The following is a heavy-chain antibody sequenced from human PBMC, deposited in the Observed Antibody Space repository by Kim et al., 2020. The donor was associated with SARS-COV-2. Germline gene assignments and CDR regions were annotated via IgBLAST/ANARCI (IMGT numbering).Heavy chain of an antibody. V-gene: IGHV3-21*01. CDR2: I. J-gene: IGHJ5*02. CDR3: ARNLGNWFDP. Sequence: IYHADSVKGRFTISRDNAKNSLFLQMNSLRAEDTAVYYCARNLGNWFDPWGQGTLVTVSS. D-gene: IGHD7-27*01.